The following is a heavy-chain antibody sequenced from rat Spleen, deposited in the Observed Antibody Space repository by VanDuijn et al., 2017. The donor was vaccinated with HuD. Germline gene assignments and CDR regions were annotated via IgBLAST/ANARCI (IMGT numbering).Heavy chain of an antibody. CDR2: ISFGGGGT. CDR1: GFTFSSYW. D-gene: IGHD1-9*01. CDR3: ARHNYGYTPHYFDY. V-gene: IGHV5-25*01. J-gene: IGHJ2*01. Sequence: EVQLVESGGGLVQPGRSLKLSCVASGFTFSSYWMYWIRQAPKKGLEWVSSISFGGGGTYYPDSVKGRFTISRDNARSTLYLQMDGLRSEDTATYYCARHNYGYTPHYFDYWGQGVMVTVSS.